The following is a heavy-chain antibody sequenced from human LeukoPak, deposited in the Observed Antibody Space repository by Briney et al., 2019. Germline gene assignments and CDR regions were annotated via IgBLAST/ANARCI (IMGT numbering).Heavy chain of an antibody. CDR3: ARGSITMPAALFDY. V-gene: IGHV4-34*01. J-gene: IGHJ4*02. Sequence: SETLSLTFAVYGGSFSGSYWTWIRQTPGEGLEWIGEINHRGIANYNPPLKSRVTMSVGTFKTEFSLRLTTVTAADTAVYYCARGSITMPAALFDYWGQGTLVTVSS. CDR1: GGSFSGSY. CDR2: INHRGIA. D-gene: IGHD3-10*01.